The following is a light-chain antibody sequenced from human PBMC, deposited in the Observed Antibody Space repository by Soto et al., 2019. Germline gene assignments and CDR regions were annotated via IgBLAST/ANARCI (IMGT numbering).Light chain of an antibody. J-gene: IGLJ1*01. V-gene: IGLV2-14*03. Sequence: SAVRQPASGCGSPGQSITISCTGTSSDVGGYNYVSWYQHHPGKAPKLTIFDVSNRPSGVSNRFSGSKSGNTASLTISGLQPEDEADYYCSSYTTSNTRQIVFGTGTKVTVL. CDR1: SSDVGGYNY. CDR3: SSYTTSNTRQIV. CDR2: DVS.